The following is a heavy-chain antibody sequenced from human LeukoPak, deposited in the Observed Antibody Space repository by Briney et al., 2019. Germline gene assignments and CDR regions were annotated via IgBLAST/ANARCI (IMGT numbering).Heavy chain of an antibody. Sequence: ASVKVSCKASGYTFTSCDINWVRQATGQGLEWMGWMNPNSGNTGYAQKFQGRVTMTRNTSISTAYMELSSLRSEDTAVYYCARASGYYEYYFDYWGQGTLVTVSS. D-gene: IGHD3-22*01. J-gene: IGHJ4*02. CDR1: GYTFTSCD. V-gene: IGHV1-8*01. CDR3: ARASGYYEYYFDY. CDR2: MNPNSGNT.